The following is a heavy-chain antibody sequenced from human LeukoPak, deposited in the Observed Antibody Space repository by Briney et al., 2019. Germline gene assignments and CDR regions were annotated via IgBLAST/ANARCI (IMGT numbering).Heavy chain of an antibody. Sequence: GASVKVSCKASGYTFTSYGINWVRQAPGQGLEWMGWISAYNGNTNYAQKLQGRVTMTTDTSTSTAYMELRSLRSDDTAVYYCARFSSSSGSYYNVYYYYGMDVWGKGTTVTVSS. CDR3: ARFSSSSGSYYNVYYYYGMDV. CDR2: ISAYNGNT. V-gene: IGHV1-18*04. J-gene: IGHJ6*04. D-gene: IGHD3-10*01. CDR1: GYTFTSYG.